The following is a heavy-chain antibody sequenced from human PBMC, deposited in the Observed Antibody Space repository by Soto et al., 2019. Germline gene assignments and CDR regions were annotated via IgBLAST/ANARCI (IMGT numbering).Heavy chain of an antibody. V-gene: IGHV4-61*02. Sequence: SETLSLTCTVSGGSISSGDYYWSWIRQPPGKGLEWIGRIYTRGSTNYNPSLKSRVTMSVDTSKNQFSLKLSSVTAADTAVYYCARGDSYGSRGYWYFGLWGRGTLGTVSS. CDR1: GGSISSGDYY. CDR3: ARGDSYGSRGYWYFGL. J-gene: IGHJ2*01. CDR2: IYTRGST. D-gene: IGHD5-18*01.